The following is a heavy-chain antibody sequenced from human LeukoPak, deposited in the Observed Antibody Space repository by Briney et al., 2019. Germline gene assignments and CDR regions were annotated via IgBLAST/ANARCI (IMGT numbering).Heavy chain of an antibody. J-gene: IGHJ3*02. CDR2: ISYDGSNK. D-gene: IGHD5-12*01. CDR1: GFTFSSYA. Sequence: GGSLRLSCAASGFTFSSYAMHWVRQAPGKGLEWVAVISYDGSNKYYADSVKGRFTISRDNSKNTLYLQMNSLRAEDTAVYYCASPTPHYSGYDWGAFDIWGQGTMVTVSS. CDR3: ASPTPHYSGYDWGAFDI. V-gene: IGHV3-30*04.